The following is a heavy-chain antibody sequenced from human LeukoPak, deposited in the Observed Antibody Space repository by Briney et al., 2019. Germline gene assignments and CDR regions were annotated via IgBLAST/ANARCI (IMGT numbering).Heavy chain of an antibody. J-gene: IGHJ4*02. Sequence: GASLRLSCAASGFSFSNYAMSWVRQVPGKGLEWVSAISGRDDSTYYADSVKGRFTISRDTSKNTLYLQMNSLRAEDTAVYYCAKWGDYDVLTGYYDPDYWGQGTLVTVS. CDR3: AKWGDYDVLTGYYDPDY. CDR2: ISGRDDST. V-gene: IGHV3-23*01. D-gene: IGHD3-9*01. CDR1: GFSFSNYA.